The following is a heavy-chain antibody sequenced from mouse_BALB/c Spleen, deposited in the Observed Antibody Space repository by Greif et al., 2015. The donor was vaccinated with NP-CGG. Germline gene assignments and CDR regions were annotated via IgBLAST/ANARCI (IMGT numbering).Heavy chain of an antibody. D-gene: IGHD1-1*02. J-gene: IGHJ4*01. CDR1: GYTFTSYY. CDR3: TRYGGLDHFYAMDY. CDR2: INPSNGGT. V-gene: IGHV1S81*02. Sequence: QVQLQHPGAELVKPGASVKLSCKASGYTFTSYYMYWVKQRPGQGLEWIGGINPSNGGTNFNEKFKSKATLTVDKSSSTAYMQLSILPSEDSAVYYCTRYGGLDHFYAMDYWGQGTSVTVSS.